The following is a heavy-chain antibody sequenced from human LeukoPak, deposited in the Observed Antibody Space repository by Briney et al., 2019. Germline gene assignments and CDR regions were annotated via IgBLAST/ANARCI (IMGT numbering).Heavy chain of an antibody. D-gene: IGHD2-2*01. J-gene: IGHJ1*01. V-gene: IGHV7-4-1*02. CDR3: ARVARNYAPTIGVFQH. CDR2: INTNTGNP. CDR1: GYTFTSYA. Sequence: PEASVKVSCKASGYTFTSYAMNWVRQAPGQGLEWMGWINTNTGNPTYAQGFTGRFVFSLDTSVSTAYLQISSLKAEDTAVYYCARVARNYAPTIGVFQHWGQGTLVTVSS.